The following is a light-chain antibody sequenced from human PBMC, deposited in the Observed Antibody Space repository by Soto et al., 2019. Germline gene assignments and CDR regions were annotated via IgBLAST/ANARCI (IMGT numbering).Light chain of an antibody. Sequence: DIQMSQSPSSLSASVGDRVTISCRASQGISSYLAWYQQKPGKAPKLLIYAASTLQGGVPSRFSGSGSGTDFTLTINSLQPEDLATYYCQQLNSYPITFGQGTRLEIK. CDR2: AAS. CDR1: QGISSY. CDR3: QQLNSYPIT. V-gene: IGKV1-9*01. J-gene: IGKJ5*01.